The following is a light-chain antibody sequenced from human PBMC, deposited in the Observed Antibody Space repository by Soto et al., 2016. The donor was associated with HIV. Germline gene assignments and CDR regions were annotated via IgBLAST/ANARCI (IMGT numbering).Light chain of an antibody. J-gene: IGKJ2*01. V-gene: IGKV1-5*03. CDR3: QQYNSFSYT. Sequence: DIQMTQSPSTLPASVGDRVIITCRASQSIRNWLAWYQQKPGKAPKLLISKVSNLEGGVPSRFSGSGSGTEFTLTISSLQPDDFATYYCQQYNSFSYTFGQGTKLEI. CDR1: QSIRNW. CDR2: KVS.